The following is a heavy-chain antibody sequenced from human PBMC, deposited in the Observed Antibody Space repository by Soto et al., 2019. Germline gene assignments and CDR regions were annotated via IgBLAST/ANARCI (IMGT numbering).Heavy chain of an antibody. J-gene: IGHJ6*02. D-gene: IGHD3-10*01. CDR2: ITSTSSTK. CDR3: ARRITMVRGPHYYYAMDV. CDR1: GFNFSSHT. V-gene: IGHV3-48*02. Sequence: GGALRLSCAASGFNFSSHTINWVRQAPGKGLEWVSYITSTSSTKYYADSVKGRFTISRDNAKNSLYLQINSLRDEDTAVYYCARRITMVRGPHYYYAMDVWGQGTTVTVSS.